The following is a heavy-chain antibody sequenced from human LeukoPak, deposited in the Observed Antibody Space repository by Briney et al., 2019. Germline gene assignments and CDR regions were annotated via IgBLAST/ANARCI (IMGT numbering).Heavy chain of an antibody. CDR3: ARGMGKGPGTDYYFDH. CDR1: GFTFSSYE. D-gene: IGHD2-8*02. J-gene: IGHJ4*02. Sequence: GGSLRLSCAAPGFTFSSYEMHWVRQPPGKGLEWVSYISSSDSTIYYADSVKGRFTISRDNAKNSLYLQMNSLRAEDTAVYYCARGMGKGPGTDYYFDHWGQGTLVTVSS. V-gene: IGHV3-48*03. CDR2: ISSSDSTI.